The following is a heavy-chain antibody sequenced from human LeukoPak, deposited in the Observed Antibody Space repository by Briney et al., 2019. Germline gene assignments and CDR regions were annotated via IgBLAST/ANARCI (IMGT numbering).Heavy chain of an antibody. D-gene: IGHD3-9*01. Sequence: ASVNVSCKDSVYTFTSYGISWVRQAPGQGLEWMGWISAYNGNTNFAQKLQGRVTMTTDTSTSTAYMDLRSLRSDDTAVYYCARDQAATNTQVRFCLDWGQGTLVTVSS. CDR2: ISAYNGNT. CDR1: VYTFTSYG. V-gene: IGHV1-18*01. CDR3: ARDQAATNTQVRFCLD. J-gene: IGHJ4*02.